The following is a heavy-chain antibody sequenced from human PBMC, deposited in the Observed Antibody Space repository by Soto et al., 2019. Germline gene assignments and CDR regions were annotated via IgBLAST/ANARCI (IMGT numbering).Heavy chain of an antibody. CDR2: MNPNSGNT. Sequence: ASVKVSCKASGYTFTSYDINWVRQATGQGLEWMGWMNPNSGNTGYAQKFQGRVTITADESTSTAYMELSSLRSEDTAVYYCAREERRDYYDSSGYYPNYYYYGMDVWGQGTTVTVSS. CDR1: GYTFTSYD. J-gene: IGHJ6*02. V-gene: IGHV1-8*01. CDR3: AREERRDYYDSSGYYPNYYYYGMDV. D-gene: IGHD3-22*01.